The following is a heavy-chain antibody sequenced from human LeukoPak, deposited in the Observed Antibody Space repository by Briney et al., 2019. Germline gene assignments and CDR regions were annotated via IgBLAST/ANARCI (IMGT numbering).Heavy chain of an antibody. V-gene: IGHV3-7*01. CDR3: ARDQWWQFIAVAITSYSDL. D-gene: IGHD6-19*01. Sequence: PGGSLRLSCAASGFTFNTYWMSWVRQAPGKGLEWVANINQDESEKYYMDSVKGRFTISRDNAKNSLYLQMNSLRAEDTAVYYCARDQWWQFIAVAITSYSDLWGQGILVTVSS. CDR2: INQDESEK. J-gene: IGHJ4*02. CDR1: GFTFNTYW.